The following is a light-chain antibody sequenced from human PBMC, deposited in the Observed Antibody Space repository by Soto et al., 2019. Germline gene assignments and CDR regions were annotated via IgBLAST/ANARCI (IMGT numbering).Light chain of an antibody. J-gene: IGKJ1*01. V-gene: IGKV3-15*01. Sequence: EIVMTQSPATLSVSPGERATLSCRASQGVSSNLAWYQQKPGQAPRLLIYGASTRATGIPARFSGSGSGTEITLTISSLQSEDFAIYYCQQYNYWPRTFGQGTKVDIK. CDR1: QGVSSN. CDR2: GAS. CDR3: QQYNYWPRT.